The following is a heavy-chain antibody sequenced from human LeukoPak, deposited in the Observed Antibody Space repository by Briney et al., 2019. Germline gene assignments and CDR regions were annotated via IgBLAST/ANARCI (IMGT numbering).Heavy chain of an antibody. CDR3: VRAQLLYNWFDP. CDR1: GGSISSSSYY. V-gene: IGHV4-39*01. J-gene: IGHJ5*02. Sequence: PSETLSLTCTVSGGSISSSSYYWGWIRQPPGKGLEWIGSIYYSGSTYYNPSLKSRVTISVDTSKNQFSLKLSSVTAADTAVYYCVRAQLLYNWFDPWGQGTLVTVSS. CDR2: IYYSGST. D-gene: IGHD2-2*01.